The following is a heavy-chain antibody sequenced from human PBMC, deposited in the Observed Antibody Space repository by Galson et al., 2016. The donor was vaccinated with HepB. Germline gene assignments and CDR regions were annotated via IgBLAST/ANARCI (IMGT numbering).Heavy chain of an antibody. J-gene: IGHJ3*02. CDR1: GYTFTGYY. Sequence: SCKASGYTFTGYYMHWMRQAPGQGLEWMGWINPNSGVTNYAQKFQGRVTMTGDMSISTAYMELSRLRSDDTAFYYCARVPYYYHGGSHFYPSAFDIWGQGTMVTVSS. CDR2: INPNSGVT. D-gene: IGHD3-10*01. CDR3: ARVPYYYHGGSHFYPSAFDI. V-gene: IGHV1-2*02.